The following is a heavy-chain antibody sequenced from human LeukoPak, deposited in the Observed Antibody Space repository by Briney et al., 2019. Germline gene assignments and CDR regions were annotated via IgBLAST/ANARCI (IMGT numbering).Heavy chain of an antibody. CDR1: GFTVSGNY. CDR2: IYSGGST. D-gene: IGHD1-7*01. V-gene: IGHV3-66*02. CDR3: ARDQRRELVFDY. Sequence: GGSLRLSCAASGFTVSGNYMSWVRQAPGKGLEWVSVIYSGGSTYYADSVKGRFTISRDNSKNTLYLQMNSLRAEDTAVYYCARDQRRELVFDYWGQGTLVTVSS. J-gene: IGHJ4*02.